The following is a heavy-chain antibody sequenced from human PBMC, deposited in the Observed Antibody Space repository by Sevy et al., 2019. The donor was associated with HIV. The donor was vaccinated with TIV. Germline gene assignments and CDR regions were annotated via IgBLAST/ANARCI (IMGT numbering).Heavy chain of an antibody. Sequence: ASVKVSCKASGDTFSTYGLSWVRQAPGQGLEWMGGIIPIFGTPNYAQKFQGRVTITADESASTAYMELSSLRSEDTALYYSAGEGGVATTGDHDAFDIWGHGTLVTVSS. CDR1: GDTFSTYG. D-gene: IGHD7-27*01. CDR3: AGEGGVATTGDHDAFDI. J-gene: IGHJ3*02. CDR2: IIPIFGTP. V-gene: IGHV1-69*13.